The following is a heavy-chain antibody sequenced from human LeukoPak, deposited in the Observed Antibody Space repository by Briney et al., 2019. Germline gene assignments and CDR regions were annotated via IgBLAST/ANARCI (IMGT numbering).Heavy chain of an antibody. V-gene: IGHV3-53*01. Sequence: PGGSLRLSCAASGFTVSSNCMSWVRQAPGKGLEWVSVISDRGDTSYADSVRARFTISRDIAKNTLYLQMDGLRADDTAVYYCAKRHDSTAYYFDYWGQGTLVTVSS. D-gene: IGHD2/OR15-2a*01. CDR2: ISDRGDT. CDR3: AKRHDSTAYYFDY. CDR1: GFTVSSNC. J-gene: IGHJ4*02.